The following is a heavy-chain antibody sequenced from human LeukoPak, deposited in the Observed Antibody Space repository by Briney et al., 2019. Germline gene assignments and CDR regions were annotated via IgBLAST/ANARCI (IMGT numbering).Heavy chain of an antibody. D-gene: IGHD6-13*01. CDR1: GGSISGYY. Sequence: SETLSLTCTASGGSISGYYWSWIRQPARKGLELIGRIYTSEFTNYNPSLKSRVIMSVDTSKNQFSLKLNSVTAADTAVYYCARALSRSSSWEFDPWGQGILVTVSS. J-gene: IGHJ5*02. V-gene: IGHV4-4*07. CDR3: ARALSRSSSWEFDP. CDR2: IYTSEFT.